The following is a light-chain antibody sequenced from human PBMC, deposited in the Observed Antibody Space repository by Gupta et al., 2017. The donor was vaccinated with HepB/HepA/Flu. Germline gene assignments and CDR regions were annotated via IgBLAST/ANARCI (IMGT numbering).Light chain of an antibody. Sequence: SYELPQPPSVSVSPGQTARITCSGDALPKQYAYWYQQKPGQAPVLVIYKDSERPSGIPERFSGSSSGTTVTLTISGVQAEDEADYYCQSAEVFGTGTKVTVL. CDR1: ALPKQY. J-gene: IGLJ1*01. V-gene: IGLV3-25*03. CDR3: QSAEV. CDR2: KDS.